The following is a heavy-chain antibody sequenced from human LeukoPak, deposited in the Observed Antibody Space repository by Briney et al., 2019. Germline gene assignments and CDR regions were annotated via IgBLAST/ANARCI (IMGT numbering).Heavy chain of an antibody. CDR3: ARVSNYYDSSGYFDY. CDR1: GFTFSDYY. CDR2: ISSSGSTI. J-gene: IGHJ4*02. Sequence: PGGSLRLSCAASGFTFSDYYMSWIRQAPGKGLEWVSYISSSGSTIYYADSVKGRFTISRDNAKNSLYLQMNSLRAEDTAVYYCARVSNYYDSSGYFDYWGQGTLVTVSS. V-gene: IGHV3-11*01. D-gene: IGHD3-22*01.